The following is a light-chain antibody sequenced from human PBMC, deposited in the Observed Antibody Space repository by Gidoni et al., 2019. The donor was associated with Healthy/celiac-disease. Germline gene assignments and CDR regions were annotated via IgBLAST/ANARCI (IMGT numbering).Light chain of an antibody. CDR1: QSLLHSNGYNY. Sequence: DIVMTQSPLSLPVTPGEPASISCRSSQSLLHSNGYNYLDWYLQKPGQSPQLLIYLGSNRASGVPDRFSGIGSGTDFTLKISRVEAEDVGVYYCMQALQTPRTFGHXTKLEIK. V-gene: IGKV2-28*01. J-gene: IGKJ2*01. CDR3: MQALQTPRT. CDR2: LGS.